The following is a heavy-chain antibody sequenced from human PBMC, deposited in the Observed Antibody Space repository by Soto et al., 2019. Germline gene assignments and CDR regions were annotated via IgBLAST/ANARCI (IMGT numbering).Heavy chain of an antibody. CDR3: AKDTYYYDGSGYYTYDH. CDR1: GFTFSSYG. Sequence: GGSLRLSCAASGFTFSSYGVHWVRQAPGKGLEWVASVSYDGSNKHYADSVKGRFTISRDNSRNTLDLQMNSLRAEDTAVYYCAKDTYYYDGSGYYTYDHWGQGTQVTVS. CDR2: VSYDGSNK. V-gene: IGHV3-30*18. J-gene: IGHJ4*02. D-gene: IGHD3-22*01.